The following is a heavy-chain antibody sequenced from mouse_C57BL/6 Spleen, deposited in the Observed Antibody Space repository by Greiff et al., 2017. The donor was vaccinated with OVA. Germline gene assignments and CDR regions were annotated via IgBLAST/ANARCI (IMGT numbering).Heavy chain of an antibody. Sequence: EVQRVESGGGLVKPGGSLKLSCAASGFTFSAYGMHWVRQAPEKGLEWVAYISSGSSTIYYADTVKGRFTISRDNAKNTLFLQMTSLRSEDTAMYYCARAYGNWYFDVWGTGTTDTVSS. V-gene: IGHV5-17*01. CDR2: ISSGSSTI. J-gene: IGHJ1*03. CDR1: GFTFSAYG. CDR3: ARAYGNWYFDV. D-gene: IGHD2-1*01.